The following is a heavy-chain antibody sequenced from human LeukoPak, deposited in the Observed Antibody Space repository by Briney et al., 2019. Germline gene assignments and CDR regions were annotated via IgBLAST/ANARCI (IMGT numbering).Heavy chain of an antibody. Sequence: PGGSLRLSCAASGFTFSSYSMNWVRQAPGKGLEWVSYISAISSSSTYYADSVKGRFTISRDNAKNSLYLQMNSLRAEDTAVYYCARDTDYGDYHYYYYMDVWGKGTTVTVSS. J-gene: IGHJ6*03. D-gene: IGHD4-17*01. CDR3: ARDTDYGDYHYYYYMDV. CDR1: GFTFSSYS. CDR2: ISAISSSST. V-gene: IGHV3-48*04.